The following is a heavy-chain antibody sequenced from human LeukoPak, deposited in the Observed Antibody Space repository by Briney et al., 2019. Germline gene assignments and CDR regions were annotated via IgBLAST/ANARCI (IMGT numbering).Heavy chain of an antibody. CDR2: IDPSDSYT. D-gene: IGHD5-18*01. CDR3: PRHMMVRAPAHIQH. Sequence: GESLKISCKGSGYRSTSYRISWVRQMPGKGLEWMGRIDPSDSYTNYSPSFQGHVTISADKSISTAHLQWSSLKASDSAMYYCPRHMMVRAPAHIQHWGQGTLVTVSS. CDR1: GYRSTSYR. J-gene: IGHJ1*01. V-gene: IGHV5-10-1*01.